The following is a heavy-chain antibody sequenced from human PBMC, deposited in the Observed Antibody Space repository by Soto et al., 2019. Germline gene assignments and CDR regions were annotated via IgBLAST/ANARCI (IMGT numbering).Heavy chain of an antibody. Sequence: PGGSLRLSCAASGFPFSSYAMHWVRQAPGKGLEWVAVISYDGSNKYYADSVKGRFTISRDNSKNTLYLQMNSLRAEDTAVYYCARAAARGGLWFGELTQYYYYYYGMDVWGQGTTVTVSS. CDR3: ARAAARGGLWFGELTQYYYYYYGMDV. CDR1: GFPFSSYA. D-gene: IGHD3-10*01. CDR2: ISYDGSNK. J-gene: IGHJ6*02. V-gene: IGHV3-30-3*01.